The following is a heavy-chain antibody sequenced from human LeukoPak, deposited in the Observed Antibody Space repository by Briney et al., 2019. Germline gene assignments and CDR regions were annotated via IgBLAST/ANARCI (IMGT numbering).Heavy chain of an antibody. CDR3: ARVPFPSRWLQLGGMDV. CDR1: GGSISSCY. CDR2: IYYSGST. D-gene: IGHD5-24*01. V-gene: IGHV4-59*01. Sequence: SETLSLTCTVSGGSISSCYWSWIRQPPGKGLEWIGYIYYSGSTNYNPSLKSRVTISVDTSKNQFSLKLSSVTAADTAVYYCARVPFPSRWLQLGGMDVWGQGTTVTVSS. J-gene: IGHJ6*02.